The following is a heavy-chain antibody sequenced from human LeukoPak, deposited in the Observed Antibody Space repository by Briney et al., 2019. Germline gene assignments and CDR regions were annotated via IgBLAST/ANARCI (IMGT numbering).Heavy chain of an antibody. CDR3: ARDVEGFGETNWFDP. Sequence: ASVKVSCKASGYTFTSYGISWVRQAPGQGLEWMGWISAYNGNTNYAQELQGRVTMTTDTSTSTAYMELRSLRSDDTAVYYCARDVEGFGETNWFDPWGQGTLVTVSS. D-gene: IGHD3-10*01. CDR2: ISAYNGNT. CDR1: GYTFTSYG. V-gene: IGHV1-18*01. J-gene: IGHJ5*02.